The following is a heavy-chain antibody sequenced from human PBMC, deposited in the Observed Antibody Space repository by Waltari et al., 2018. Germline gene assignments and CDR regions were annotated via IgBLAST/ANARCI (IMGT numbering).Heavy chain of an antibody. V-gene: IGHV4-59*01. D-gene: IGHD3-9*01. J-gene: IGHJ4*02. CDR3: ARTSMSTKLGAAF. Sequence: QVQLQESGPGLVKPSETLSLTCSVPGGSLSGYSWNWIRQIPGRGLEWIGNILDSGTTNYNPSLKSRITMSVDTPKNQLSLKLTFMTAADAGVYYCARTSMSTKLGAAFWGQGTLVTVSS. CDR2: ILDSGTT. CDR1: GGSLSGYS.